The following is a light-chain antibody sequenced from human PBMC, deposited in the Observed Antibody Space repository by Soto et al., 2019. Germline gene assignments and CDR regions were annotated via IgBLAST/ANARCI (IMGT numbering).Light chain of an antibody. Sequence: SPATLSLTTGERASLSCRASQSVPNSRLAWYQQKPGQAPSLVISDTSIRATGIPDRFSGSGSGTDFSLIIGRLEPEDFAVYICQQYGASPWTFGQRTKVAIK. CDR1: QSVPNSR. CDR3: QQYGASPWT. V-gene: IGKV3D-20*02. CDR2: DTS. J-gene: IGKJ1*01.